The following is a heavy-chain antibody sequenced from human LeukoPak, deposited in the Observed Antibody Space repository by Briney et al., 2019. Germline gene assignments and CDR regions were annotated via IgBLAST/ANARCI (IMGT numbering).Heavy chain of an antibody. Sequence: PSETLSLTCTVSGASISSYYWSWIRQSPGKGLEWIGYIYYSGSTKYNPSLKSRVTISVDTSNNQLFLKVTSVTAADTAVYYCARAAPGVAGYFDYWGQGTLVTVSS. CDR2: IYYSGST. CDR3: ARAAPGVAGYFDY. V-gene: IGHV4-59*01. D-gene: IGHD2-15*01. J-gene: IGHJ4*02. CDR1: GASISSYY.